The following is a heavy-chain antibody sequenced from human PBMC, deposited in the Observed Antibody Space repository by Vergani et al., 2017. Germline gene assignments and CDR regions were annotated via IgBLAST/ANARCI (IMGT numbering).Heavy chain of an antibody. CDR2: ISSGGAK. CDR3: ARGRQNGNDAFDI. J-gene: IGHJ3*02. CDR1: GFTVSSNY. Sequence: VQLVESGGGVVQPGRSLRLSCAASGFTVSSNYMTWVRQPPGKGLEWVSIISSGGAKYYTDSVKGRFTISRDNSKNTLYLQMNSLRVEDTALYYCARGRQNGNDAFDIWGQGTMVTVSS. V-gene: IGHV3-53*01. D-gene: IGHD1-1*01.